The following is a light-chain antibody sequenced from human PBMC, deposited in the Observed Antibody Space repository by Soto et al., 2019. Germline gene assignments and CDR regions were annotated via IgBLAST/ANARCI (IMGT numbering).Light chain of an antibody. V-gene: IGKV3-20*01. CDR3: QQFGSSPRT. J-gene: IGKJ2*01. Sequence: EIVLTQSPGTLSLSPGERATLSCRASHSVSSTYFTWYQQKPGQAPRLLIYGASSRATGIPDRFSGSGSGTDFTLTISRLEPEDFVVYYCQQFGSSPRTFGQGTKLEIK. CDR2: GAS. CDR1: HSVSSTY.